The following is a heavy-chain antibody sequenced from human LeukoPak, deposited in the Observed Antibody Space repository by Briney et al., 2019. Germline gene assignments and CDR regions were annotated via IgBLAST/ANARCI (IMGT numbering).Heavy chain of an antibody. CDR3: ARGGYYHWGSYPGYYSVS. CDR1: GYTFTNYG. Sequence: ASVKVSRKADGYTFTNYGINWVRQAPGQGLEWMGWISVYNGNTIYVQMLQGRVTLPTDASTSSAYMEPRSLRSDGMAMYYCARGGYYHWGSYPGYYSVSWGQGTLVTVSS. V-gene: IGHV1-18*03. D-gene: IGHD3-16*02. CDR2: ISVYNGNT. J-gene: IGHJ4*02.